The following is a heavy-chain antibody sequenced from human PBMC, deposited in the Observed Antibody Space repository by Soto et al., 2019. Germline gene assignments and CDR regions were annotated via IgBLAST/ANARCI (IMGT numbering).Heavy chain of an antibody. J-gene: IGHJ4*02. CDR2: IKSKTDGGTT. CDR3: TTGPRPIVVVVDMFDY. Sequence: GGSLRLSCAASGFTFSNAWMSWVRQAPGKGLEWVGRIKSKTDGGTTDYAAPVKGRFTISRDDSKNTLYLQMNSLKTEDTAVYYCTTGPRPIVVVVDMFDYWGQGTLVTVSS. V-gene: IGHV3-15*01. D-gene: IGHD2-15*01. CDR1: GFTFSNAW.